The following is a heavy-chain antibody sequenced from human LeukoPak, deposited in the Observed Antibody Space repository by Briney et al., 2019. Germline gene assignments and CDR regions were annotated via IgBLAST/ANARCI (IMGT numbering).Heavy chain of an antibody. CDR3: ARETYDYYDSSGYYHTTNFDY. J-gene: IGHJ4*02. CDR1: GGTFSSYA. Sequence: SVKVSCKASGGTFSSYAISWVRQAPGQGLEWMRGIIPIFGTANYAQKFQGRVTITADESTSTAYMELSSLRSEDTAVYYCARETYDYYDSSGYYHTTNFDYWGQGTLVTVSS. CDR2: IIPIFGTA. V-gene: IGHV1-69*13. D-gene: IGHD3-22*01.